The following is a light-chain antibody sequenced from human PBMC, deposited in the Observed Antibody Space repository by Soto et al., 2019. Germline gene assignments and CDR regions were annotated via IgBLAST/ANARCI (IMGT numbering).Light chain of an antibody. J-gene: IGKJ1*01. CDR3: QQYASSRT. V-gene: IGKV3-20*01. Sequence: EIVLTQSPVTLSLSPGERATLSCRASQSVSSRYFAWYQQKPGQAPRLLIYAASSRATGIPDRFSGSGSGADFSLTISRLEPEDSAVYYCQQYASSRTFGPGTKVE. CDR1: QSVSSRY. CDR2: AAS.